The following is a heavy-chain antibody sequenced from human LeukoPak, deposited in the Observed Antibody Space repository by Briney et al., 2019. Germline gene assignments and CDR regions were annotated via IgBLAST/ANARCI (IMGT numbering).Heavy chain of an antibody. J-gene: IGHJ4*02. D-gene: IGHD3-10*01. CDR2: IRYDGSNK. Sequence: PGGSLRLSCAASGFTFINYGMHWVRQAPGKGLEWVAFIRYDGSNKYYADSVKGRFTISKDNSKNTLHLQMNSLRAEDTAVYYCAKDQGMVRGVLKSWGQGTLVTVSS. V-gene: IGHV3-30*02. CDR1: GFTFINYG. CDR3: AKDQGMVRGVLKS.